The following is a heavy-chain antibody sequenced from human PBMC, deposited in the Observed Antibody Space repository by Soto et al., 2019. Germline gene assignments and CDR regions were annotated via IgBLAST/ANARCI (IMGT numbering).Heavy chain of an antibody. J-gene: IGHJ5*02. CDR3: ARARNYYDSSGYYHWFDP. Sequence: SETLSLTCTVSGGSISRYYWSWIRQPPGKGLEWIGYIYYSGSTNYNPSLKSRVTISVDTSKNQFSLKLSSVTAADTAVYYCARARNYYDSSGYYHWFDPWGQGTLVTVSS. CDR1: GGSISRYY. CDR2: IYYSGST. V-gene: IGHV4-59*01. D-gene: IGHD3-22*01.